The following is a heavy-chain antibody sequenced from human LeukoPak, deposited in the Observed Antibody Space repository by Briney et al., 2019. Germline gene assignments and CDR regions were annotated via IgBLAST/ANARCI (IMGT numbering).Heavy chain of an antibody. CDR3: VGDALEGYFSYFEMDV. V-gene: IGHV4-59*11. CDR2: ISNSGST. Sequence: SETLSLTCPVSGGSINSHYWSWIRQPPGKGLEWIGYISNSGSTDYNPSLKRRVTISLNTSKTQFSLKLSSVTAADTAVYYCVGDALEGYFSYFEMDVWGKGTSVTVSS. CDR1: GGSINSHY. J-gene: IGHJ6*04. D-gene: IGHD1-1*01.